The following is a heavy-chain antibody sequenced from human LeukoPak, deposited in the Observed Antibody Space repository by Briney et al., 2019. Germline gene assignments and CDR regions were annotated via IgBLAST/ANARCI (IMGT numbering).Heavy chain of an antibody. D-gene: IGHD5-24*01. V-gene: IGHV4-31*03. Sequence: PSETLSLTCTVSGGSISSGGYYWSWIRQHPGKGLEWIGYIYYSGSTYYNPSLKSRVTISVDTSKIQFSLKLSSVTAADTAVYYCARGKRDTPFDYWGQGTLVTVSS. CDR3: ARGKRDTPFDY. CDR1: GGSISSGGYY. CDR2: IYYSGST. J-gene: IGHJ4*02.